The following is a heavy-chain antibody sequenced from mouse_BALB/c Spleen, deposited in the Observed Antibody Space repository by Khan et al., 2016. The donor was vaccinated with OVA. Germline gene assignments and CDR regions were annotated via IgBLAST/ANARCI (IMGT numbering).Heavy chain of an antibody. CDR3: ARTARIKY. CDR2: IRYSGST. V-gene: IGHV3-1*02. Sequence: DVKLQESGPGLVKPSQSLSLTCTVTGYSITSGYGWNWIRQFPGNKLEWMDYIRYSGSTNYNPSLKSRISITRDTSKNQFFLQLHSVTTEDTATYYCARTARIKYWGQGTTLTVSS. J-gene: IGHJ2*01. CDR1: GYSITSGYG. D-gene: IGHD1-2*01.